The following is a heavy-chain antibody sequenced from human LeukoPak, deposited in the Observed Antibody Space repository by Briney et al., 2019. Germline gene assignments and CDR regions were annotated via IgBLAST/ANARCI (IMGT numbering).Heavy chain of an antibody. J-gene: IGHJ4*02. CDR3: ARQSSSSWYFDY. V-gene: IGHV4-59*08. Sequence: PSETLSLTCTVSGGSISSYYWSWIRQPPGKGLEWIGYIYYSGSTNYNPSLKSRVTISVDTSKNQFSLKLSSVTAADTAVYCCARQSSSSWYFDYWGQGTLVTVSS. CDR1: GGSISSYY. D-gene: IGHD6-13*01. CDR2: IYYSGST.